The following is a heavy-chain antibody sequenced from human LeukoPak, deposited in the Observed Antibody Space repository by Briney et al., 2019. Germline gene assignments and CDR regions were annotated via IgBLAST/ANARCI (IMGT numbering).Heavy chain of an antibody. Sequence: PSETLSLTCTVSGGSLSSSSYYWGWLRQPPGKGLEWIGSMYSSGSTYYNPSLKSRVTISVDTSKNQFSLKLSSVTAADTAVYYCVGIFGELLSNPTYNWFDPWGQGTLVTVSS. CDR3: VGIFGELLSNPTYNWFDP. J-gene: IGHJ5*02. CDR1: GGSLSSSSYY. CDR2: MYSSGST. D-gene: IGHD3-10*01. V-gene: IGHV4-39*01.